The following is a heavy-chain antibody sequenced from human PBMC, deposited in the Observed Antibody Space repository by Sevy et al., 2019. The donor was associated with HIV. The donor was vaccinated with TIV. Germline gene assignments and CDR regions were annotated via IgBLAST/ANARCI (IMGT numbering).Heavy chain of an antibody. J-gene: IGHJ6*02. D-gene: IGHD4-17*01. CDR2: ISSSGSTI. Sequence: GGSLRLSCAASGFTFSDYYMSWIRQAPGKGLEWVSYISSSGSTIYYADSVKGRFTISRDNAKNSLYLQMNSLRAEDTAGYYCARGSDYGDYGLHYYYGMDVWGQGTTVTVSS. V-gene: IGHV3-11*01. CDR3: ARGSDYGDYGLHYYYGMDV. CDR1: GFTFSDYY.